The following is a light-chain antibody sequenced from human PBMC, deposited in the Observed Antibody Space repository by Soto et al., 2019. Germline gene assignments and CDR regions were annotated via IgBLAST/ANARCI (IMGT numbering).Light chain of an antibody. Sequence: DIQMTQSPSTLSASVGDRVTITCRASHSISSSLTWYQQKPGKAPKLLIYKASNLQSGVPSRLSGSASGTDFTLTISCMKSEDFATYYCQQYYSYPSFGHGTKVDIK. V-gene: IGKV1-5*03. CDR1: HSISSS. CDR2: KAS. CDR3: QQYYSYPS. J-gene: IGKJ1*01.